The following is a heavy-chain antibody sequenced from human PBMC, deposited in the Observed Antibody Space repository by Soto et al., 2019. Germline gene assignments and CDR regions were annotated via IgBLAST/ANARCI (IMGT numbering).Heavy chain of an antibody. D-gene: IGHD5-12*01. V-gene: IGHV3-33*01. CDR3: ASTNVEMATIPWDYFDY. CDR1: GFTFSSYG. CDR2: IWYDGSNK. Sequence: QVQLVESGGGVVQPGRSLRLSCAASGFTFSSYGMHWVRQAPGKGLEWVAVIWYDGSNKYYADSVKGRFTISRDNSKNTLYLQMNSLRAEDTAVYYCASTNVEMATIPWDYFDYWGQGTLVTVSS. J-gene: IGHJ4*02.